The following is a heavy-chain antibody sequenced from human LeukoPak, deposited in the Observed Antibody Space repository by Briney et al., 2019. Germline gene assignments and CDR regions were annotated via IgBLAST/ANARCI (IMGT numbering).Heavy chain of an antibody. Sequence: SETLSLTCTVSGGSISSYYWSWVRQPAGKGLEWIGRIYTSGSTNYNPSLKSRVTMSVDKSKNQFSLKLSSVTAADTAVYYCARVSPARGAFDIWGQGTMVTVSS. V-gene: IGHV4-4*07. CDR3: ARVSPARGAFDI. J-gene: IGHJ3*02. CDR2: IYTSGST. D-gene: IGHD3-10*01. CDR1: GGSISSYY.